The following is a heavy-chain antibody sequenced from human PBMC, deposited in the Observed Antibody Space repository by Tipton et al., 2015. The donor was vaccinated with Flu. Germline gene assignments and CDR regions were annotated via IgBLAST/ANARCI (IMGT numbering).Heavy chain of an antibody. CDR3: ARERAYAYYYYGMDV. D-gene: IGHD2-21*01. Sequence: SLRLSCQASGFTFSSYGMHWVRQVTGKGLEWVAVIWYDGSNKYYADSVKGRFTISRDNSKNTLYLQMNSLRAEDTAVYYCARERAYAYYYYGMDVWGQGTTVTVSS. J-gene: IGHJ6*02. CDR2: IWYDGSNK. V-gene: IGHV3-33*01. CDR1: GFTFSSYG.